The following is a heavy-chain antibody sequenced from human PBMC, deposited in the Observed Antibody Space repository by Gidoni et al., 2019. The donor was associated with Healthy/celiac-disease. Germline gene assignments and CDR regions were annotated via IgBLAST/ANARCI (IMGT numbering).Heavy chain of an antibody. D-gene: IGHD3-22*01. Sequence: EAQVSGSGGGWVQPGGSLSLSWAGSGCTLSSYAMSWVGQAPGKGLEWVSAISGSGGRTYYADSVKRRFTISRDNSKNTLYLQMNRLRAEDTAVYYCAKDRSYSDSSGILDYWGQGTLVTVSS. CDR2: ISGSGGRT. CDR3: AKDRSYSDSSGILDY. CDR1: GCTLSSYA. V-gene: IGHV3-23*01. J-gene: IGHJ4*02.